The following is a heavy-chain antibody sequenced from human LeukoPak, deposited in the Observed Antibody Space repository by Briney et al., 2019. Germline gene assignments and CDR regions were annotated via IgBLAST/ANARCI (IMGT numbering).Heavy chain of an antibody. CDR2: IKQDGSEE. J-gene: IGHJ4*02. V-gene: IGHV3-7*01. D-gene: IGHD2-2*01. CDR3: ARLYDDCTRSTCLWYFDY. Sequence: GGSLRLSGAASGFTCNSYWMSWVRQPPGKGLEWVANIKQDGSEEYYVDSVKGRFTISRDNAKNSLILQMNSLRAEDTAVYYCARLYDDCTRSTCLWYFDYWGQGALVTVPS. CDR1: GFTCNSYW.